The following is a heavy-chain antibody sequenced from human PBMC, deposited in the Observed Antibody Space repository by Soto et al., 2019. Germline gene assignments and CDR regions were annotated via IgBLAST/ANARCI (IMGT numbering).Heavy chain of an antibody. CDR1: GYSFTSYW. D-gene: IGHD3-10*01. CDR3: AGLITMVRGVTLHDAFDI. V-gene: IGHV5-51*01. Sequence: GESLKISCKGSGYSFTSYWIGWVRQMPGKGLEWMGIIYPGDSDTRYSPSFQGQVTISADKSISTAYLQWSSLKVSDTAMYYCAGLITMVRGVTLHDAFDIWGQGTMVTVSS. CDR2: IYPGDSDT. J-gene: IGHJ3*02.